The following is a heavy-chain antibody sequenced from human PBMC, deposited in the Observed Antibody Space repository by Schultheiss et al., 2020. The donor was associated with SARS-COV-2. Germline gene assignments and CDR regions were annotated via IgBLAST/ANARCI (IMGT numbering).Heavy chain of an antibody. D-gene: IGHD5-12*01. J-gene: IGHJ5*02. V-gene: IGHV4-59*04. CDR2: IYYSGST. CDR1: GGSINSDY. CDR3: ANDLDYRFDP. Sequence: SETLSLTCTVSGGSINSDYWTWIRQPAGKGLEWIGNIYYSGSTSYNPSLKSRVTISVDTSKNQFSLKLSSVTAADTAVYYCANDLDYRFDPWGQGILVTVSS.